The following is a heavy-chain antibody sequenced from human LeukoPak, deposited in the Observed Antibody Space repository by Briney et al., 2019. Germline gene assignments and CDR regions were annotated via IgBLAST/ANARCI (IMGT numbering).Heavy chain of an antibody. V-gene: IGHV4-4*09. CDR2: IYTSGST. D-gene: IGHD1-26*01. CDR3: ARAAGADY. J-gene: IGHJ4*02. Sequence: SETLSLTCTVSGGSISSYYWSWIRQPPGKGLEWIGYIYTSGSTNYNPSLKSRVTISVDTSKNQFSLKLSSVTAADTAVYYCARAAGADYWGQGTLVTVSS. CDR1: GGSISSYY.